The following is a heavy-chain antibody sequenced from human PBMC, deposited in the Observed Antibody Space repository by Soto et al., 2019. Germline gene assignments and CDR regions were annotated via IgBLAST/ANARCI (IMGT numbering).Heavy chain of an antibody. Sequence: EVQLVESGGVSVQPGGSLRLSCTASGFTLSNYWMHWVGQAPGKGLVWVSRINTDGSTTTYADSVKGRFTISRDNAKNTLYLQMNSLRDEDTAVYYCVRIRRGDGYTFGYWGQGTLVTVSS. D-gene: IGHD5-12*01. CDR1: GFTLSNYW. CDR2: INTDGSTT. J-gene: IGHJ4*02. CDR3: VRIRRGDGYTFGY. V-gene: IGHV3-74*01.